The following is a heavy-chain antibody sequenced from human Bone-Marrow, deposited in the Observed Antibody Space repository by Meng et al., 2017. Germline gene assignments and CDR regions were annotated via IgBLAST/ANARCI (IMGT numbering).Heavy chain of an antibody. CDR1: GFTIDDYV. CDR2: INWNGGST. D-gene: IGHD6-13*01. CDR3: AKDPGYSSSGKAFDI. J-gene: IGHJ3*02. V-gene: IGHV3-20*04. Sequence: GESLKISCASSGFTIDDYVMSWVREAPGKGLEWVSGINWNGGSTGYADSVKGRFTISRDNSKNTLYLQMNSMRAEDTAVYYCAKDPGYSSSGKAFDIWGQGTMVTVSS.